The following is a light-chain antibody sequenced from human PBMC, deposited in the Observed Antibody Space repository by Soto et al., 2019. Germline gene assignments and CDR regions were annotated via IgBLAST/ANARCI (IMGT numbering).Light chain of an antibody. CDR3: QQYGSSPPP. CDR1: QSVSSSY. CDR2: CAS. V-gene: IGKV3-20*01. J-gene: IGKJ4*01. Sequence: EIVLTQSPGTLSLSPGERATLSCRASQSVSSSYLAWYQQKPGQAPRLRIYCASSRATGIPDRFSGRGSGTVFPLTISRLEPGDFAVYYCQQYGSSPPPVGGGTKVEIK.